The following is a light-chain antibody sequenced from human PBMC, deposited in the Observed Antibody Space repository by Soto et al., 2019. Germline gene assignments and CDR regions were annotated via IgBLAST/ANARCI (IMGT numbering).Light chain of an antibody. CDR1: SSNIGAGYD. CDR3: QSSDTSLSAVV. CDR2: NNN. V-gene: IGLV1-40*01. J-gene: IGLJ2*01. Sequence: QSVLTQPPSVSGAPGQRVTISCTGSSSNIGAGYDVHWYQHLPGTAPKLLFFNNNNRPSGVPDRFSGSKSGTSASLAITGLLAEDEADYYCQSSDTSLSAVVFGGGTKLTVL.